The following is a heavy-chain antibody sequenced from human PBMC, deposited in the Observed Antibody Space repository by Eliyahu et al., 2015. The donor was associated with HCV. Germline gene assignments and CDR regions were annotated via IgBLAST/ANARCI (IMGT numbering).Heavy chain of an antibody. CDR1: GXXIXSSSYY. J-gene: IGHJ4*02. Sequence: QLQLQESGPGLVKPXETLXLXCTVXGXXIXSSSYYWGWIRQPPGKGLEWIGSIYYSGSTYCNPSLKSRVTISVDTSKNQFSLKLSSVTAADTAVFYCARHDWPPLYYFDYWGQGTLVTVSS. V-gene: IGHV4-39*01. CDR2: IYYSGST. CDR3: ARHDWPPLYYFDY. D-gene: IGHD3-9*01.